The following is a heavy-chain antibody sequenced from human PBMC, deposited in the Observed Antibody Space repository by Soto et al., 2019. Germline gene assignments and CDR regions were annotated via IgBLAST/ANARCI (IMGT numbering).Heavy chain of an antibody. Sequence: EVQLLESGGGLVQSGGSLRLSCAASGFTFSSYVMSWVRQAPGKGLEWVSSISGSGGSTYYADSVKGRFTISRDNSKNKVYLQMNSLRGEDTTVYYCAKTVGDRSRQGWGGLDYWGQGTLVTVSS. V-gene: IGHV3-23*01. CDR1: GFTFSSYV. J-gene: IGHJ4*02. D-gene: IGHD3-16*01. CDR3: AKTVGDRSRQGWGGLDY. CDR2: ISGSGGST.